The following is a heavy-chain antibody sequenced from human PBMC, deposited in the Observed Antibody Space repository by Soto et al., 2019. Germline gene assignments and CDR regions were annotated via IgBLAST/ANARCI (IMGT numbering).Heavy chain of an antibody. Sequence: SETLSLTCTVSGGSIPNYYCSWFRQPPGKGLEWIGHISYDGSTVYNPSLKSRVTISVDTSKNQVSLKLRSVTAADTAMYFCARQVSSAWPPYYYDMDVWGQGTTVTVSS. CDR3: ARQVSSAWPPYYYDMDV. CDR2: ISYDGST. D-gene: IGHD6-25*01. CDR1: GGSIPNYY. V-gene: IGHV4-59*08. J-gene: IGHJ6*02.